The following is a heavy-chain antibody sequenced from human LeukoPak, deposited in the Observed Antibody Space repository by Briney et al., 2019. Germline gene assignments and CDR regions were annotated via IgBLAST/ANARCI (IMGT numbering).Heavy chain of an antibody. CDR3: AKDQDVATAGTWGSIDY. CDR2: ISYDGSNK. J-gene: IGHJ4*02. Sequence: GGSLRLSCAASGFTFSSYGMHWVSQAPGKGLEWVAVISYDGSNKYYADSVKGRFTISRDNSKNTLYLQMNSLRTEDTAVYYCAKDQDVATAGTWGSIDYWGQGTLVTVSS. V-gene: IGHV3-30*18. CDR1: GFTFSSYG. D-gene: IGHD6-13*01.